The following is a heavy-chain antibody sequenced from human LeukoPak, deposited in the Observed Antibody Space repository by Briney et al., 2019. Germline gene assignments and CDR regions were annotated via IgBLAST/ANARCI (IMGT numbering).Heavy chain of an antibody. CDR2: IYYSGST. V-gene: IGHV4-59*01. CDR1: GGSISSNY. Sequence: SETLSLTCTVSGGSISSNYWSWIRQPPGKGLEWIGYIYYSGSTNYNPSLKSRVTISVDTSKNQFSLKLSSVTAADTAVYYCARGAPGAFDIWGQGTMVTVSS. J-gene: IGHJ3*02. CDR3: ARGAPGAFDI.